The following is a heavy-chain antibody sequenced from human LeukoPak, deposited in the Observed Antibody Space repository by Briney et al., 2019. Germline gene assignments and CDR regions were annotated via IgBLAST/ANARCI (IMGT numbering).Heavy chain of an antibody. CDR1: GGTFSSYA. V-gene: IGHV1-18*01. D-gene: IGHD3-9*01. Sequence: GASVKVSCKASGGTFSSYAISWVRQAPGQGLEWMGWISAYNGNTNYAQKLQGRVTMTTDTSTSTAYMELRSLRSDDTAVYYCASTRYDILTGYRGWFDPWGQGTLVTVSS. CDR2: ISAYNGNT. CDR3: ASTRYDILTGYRGWFDP. J-gene: IGHJ5*02.